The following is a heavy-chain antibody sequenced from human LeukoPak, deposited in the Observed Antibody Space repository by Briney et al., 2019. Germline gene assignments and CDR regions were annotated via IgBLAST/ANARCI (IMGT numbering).Heavy chain of an antibody. CDR1: GGSISSYY. D-gene: IGHD4-17*01. Sequence: SETLSLTCTVSGGSISSYYWSWTRQPPGKGLKWIGYIYYSGSTNYNPSLKSRVTISVDTSKNQFSLKLSSVTAADTAVYYCARHVKEFGDQSGMAWGQGTLVTVSS. CDR2: IYYSGST. V-gene: IGHV4-59*08. CDR3: ARHVKEFGDQSGMA. J-gene: IGHJ5*02.